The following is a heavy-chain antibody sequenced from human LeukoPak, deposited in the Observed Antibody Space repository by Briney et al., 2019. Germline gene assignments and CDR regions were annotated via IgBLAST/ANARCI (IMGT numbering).Heavy chain of an antibody. Sequence: SETLSLTCTVSGGSISSYYWTWIRQPPGKGLEWIAYLYYSGSINYNPSLKSRVTISVDTSKNQFSLKLSSVTAADTAVYYCASGSSAFGGYCSGGSCFLPSSWGQGTLVTVSS. V-gene: IGHV4-59*01. D-gene: IGHD2-15*01. J-gene: IGHJ4*02. CDR2: LYYSGSI. CDR3: ASGSSAFGGYCSGGSCFLPSS. CDR1: GGSISSYY.